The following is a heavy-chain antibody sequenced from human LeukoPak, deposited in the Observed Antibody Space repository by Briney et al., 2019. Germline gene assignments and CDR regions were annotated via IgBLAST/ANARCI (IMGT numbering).Heavy chain of an antibody. V-gene: IGHV4-59*01. CDR2: IYYSGST. J-gene: IGHJ4*02. Sequence: SETLSLTCTVSGGSISSYYWSWIRQPPGKGLEWIGYIYYSGSTNYNPSLKSRVTISVDTSKNQFSLKLGSVTAADTAVYYCARDRDPYYDSSGYYPLLWYWGQGTLVTVSS. CDR1: GGSISSYY. CDR3: ARDRDPYYDSSGYYPLLWY. D-gene: IGHD3-22*01.